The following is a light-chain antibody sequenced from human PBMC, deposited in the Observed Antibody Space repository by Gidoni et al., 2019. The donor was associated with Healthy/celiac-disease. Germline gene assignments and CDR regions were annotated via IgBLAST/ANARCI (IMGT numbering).Light chain of an antibody. Sequence: EIVLTQSPGTLSLSPGERATLSCRASQSVSSSYLAWYQQKPGQAPRLLIYGASSRATGIPDRFSGSGSGTDFTLTISRLEPEDFAVYYCQPYCSSPTFGQGTKVEIK. CDR3: QPYCSSPT. CDR2: GAS. J-gene: IGKJ1*01. V-gene: IGKV3-20*01. CDR1: QSVSSSY.